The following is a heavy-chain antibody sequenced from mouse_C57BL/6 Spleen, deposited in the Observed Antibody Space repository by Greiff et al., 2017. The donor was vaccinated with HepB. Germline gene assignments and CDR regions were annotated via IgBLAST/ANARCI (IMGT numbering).Heavy chain of an antibody. CDR3: ARKTGSYYLDY. Sequence: QVQLKESGAELARPGASVKLSCKASGYTFTSYGISWVKQRTGQGLEWIGEIYPRSGNTYYNEKFKGKATLTADKSSSTAYMELRSLTSEDSAVYFCARKTGSYYLDYWGQGTTLTVAS. V-gene: IGHV1-81*01. J-gene: IGHJ2*01. CDR2: IYPRSGNT. D-gene: IGHD4-1*01. CDR1: GYTFTSYG.